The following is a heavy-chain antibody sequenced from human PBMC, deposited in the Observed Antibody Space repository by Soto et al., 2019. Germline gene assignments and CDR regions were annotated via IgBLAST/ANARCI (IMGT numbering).Heavy chain of an antibody. CDR2: ISNSAIDT. CDR1: GFTFSHYA. V-gene: IGHV3-23*01. Sequence: PGGSLRLSCVASGFTFSHYAMTWVRQAPGKGLEWVSTISNSAIDTSFADSVRGRFTISRDKSKNMLFLQMNSLRVEDTAVYYCATRFTIVLAPSAPFDNWGQGTLVTVSS. CDR3: ATRFTIVLAPSAPFDN. J-gene: IGHJ4*02. D-gene: IGHD2-15*01.